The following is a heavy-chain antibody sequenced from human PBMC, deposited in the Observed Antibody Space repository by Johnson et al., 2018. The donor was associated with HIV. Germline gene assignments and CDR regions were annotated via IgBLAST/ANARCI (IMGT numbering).Heavy chain of an antibody. Sequence: VQLVESGGGLVQPGGSLRLSCAASGFTFSSYDMHWVRQATGKGLEWVSAIGTAGDTYYPGSVKGRFTISRDNSKNTLYLQMNSLRAEDTAVYYCARDPYGSGPYVAFDIWGQGTMVTVSS. CDR2: IGTAGDT. CDR3: ARDPYGSGPYVAFDI. CDR1: GFTFSSYD. V-gene: IGHV3-13*01. D-gene: IGHD3-10*01. J-gene: IGHJ3*02.